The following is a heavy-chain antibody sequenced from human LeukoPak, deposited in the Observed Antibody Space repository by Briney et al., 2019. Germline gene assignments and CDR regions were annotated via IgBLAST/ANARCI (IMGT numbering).Heavy chain of an antibody. J-gene: IGHJ4*02. Sequence: PVGALRDSCAESGYTFSSYAMSWVRQAPGEGVEWVSAICGSGGSTYYADSVRGGGTISRDNSKNTLYLQMNSLRAEDTAVYYCAKDGWRGRYFVFWLYWGQGTLVTVSS. D-gene: IGHD1-26*01. V-gene: IGHV3-23*01. CDR3: AKDGWRGRYFVFWLY. CDR1: GYTFSSYA. CDR2: ICGSGGST.